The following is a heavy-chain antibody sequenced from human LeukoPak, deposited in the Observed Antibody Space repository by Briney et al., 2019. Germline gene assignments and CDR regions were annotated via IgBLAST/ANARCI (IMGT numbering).Heavy chain of an antibody. D-gene: IGHD2-15*01. V-gene: IGHV4-59*02. CDR1: GGSVSGYY. CDR3: ARIHRYCSGGACYVLDN. J-gene: IGHJ4*02. CDR2: VYYSGST. Sequence: SETLSLTCVASGGSVSGYYWGWIRQPPRRGLEGVGYVYYSGSTNYNPSFKSRITISVDTSRNQFSLQLSSVTAADTAVYYCARIHRYCSGGACYVLDNWGQGTLVAVSS.